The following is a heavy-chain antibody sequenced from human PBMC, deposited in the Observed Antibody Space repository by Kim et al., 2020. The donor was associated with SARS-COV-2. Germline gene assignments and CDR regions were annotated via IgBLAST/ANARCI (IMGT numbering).Heavy chain of an antibody. V-gene: IGHV1-3*01. CDR2: NT. CDR3: AREAVAGSFDY. J-gene: IGHJ4*02. Sequence: NTRYSQKVQARVSITRDTSATPAYLELSGLRSEDTAVYYCAREAVAGSFDYWGQGTLVTVSS. D-gene: IGHD6-19*01.